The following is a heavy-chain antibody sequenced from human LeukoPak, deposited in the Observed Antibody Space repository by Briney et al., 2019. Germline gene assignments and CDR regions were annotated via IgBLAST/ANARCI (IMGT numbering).Heavy chain of an antibody. Sequence: GGSLRLSCAASGFTFDDYGMSWIRQAPGKGLEWVSGINWNGGSTGYADSVKGRFTISRDNAKNSLYLQMNSLRAEDTALYHCARDLAAAGTFDYWGQGTLVTVSS. D-gene: IGHD6-13*01. CDR1: GFTFDDYG. V-gene: IGHV3-20*01. J-gene: IGHJ4*02. CDR2: INWNGGST. CDR3: ARDLAAAGTFDY.